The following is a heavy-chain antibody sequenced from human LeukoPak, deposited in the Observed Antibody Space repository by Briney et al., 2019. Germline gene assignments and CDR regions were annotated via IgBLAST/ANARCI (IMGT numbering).Heavy chain of an antibody. V-gene: IGHV3-66*01. D-gene: IGHD3-9*01. J-gene: IGHJ4*02. Sequence: PGGSLRLSCAASGFTVSSNYMSWVRQAPGKGLEWVSVIYSGGSTYYADSVKGRFTISRDNSKNTLYLQMNSLRAEDTAVYYCATAPYYDILTGSQTDYWGQGTLVTVSS. CDR2: IYSGGST. CDR3: ATAPYYDILTGSQTDY. CDR1: GFTVSSNY.